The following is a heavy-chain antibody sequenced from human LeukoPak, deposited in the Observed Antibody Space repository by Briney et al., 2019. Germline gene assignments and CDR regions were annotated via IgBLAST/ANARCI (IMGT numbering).Heavy chain of an antibody. D-gene: IGHD5-18*01. V-gene: IGHV3-21*01. CDR1: GFTFSSYS. J-gene: IGHJ4*02. Sequence: PGGSLRLSCAASGFTFSSYSMNWVRQAPGKGLEWVSSISTSSIYIYYADSVRGRFTISRDNAKNSLYLQMNSLRAEDTAVYYCARDPYSYGAFDYWGQGTLVTVSS. CDR2: ISTSSIYI. CDR3: ARDPYSYGAFDY.